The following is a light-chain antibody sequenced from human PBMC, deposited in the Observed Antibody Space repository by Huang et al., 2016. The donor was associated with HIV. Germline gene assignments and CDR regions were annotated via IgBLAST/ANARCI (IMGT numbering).Light chain of an antibody. J-gene: IGKJ1*01. CDR3: HQYNNWRT. V-gene: IGKV3-15*01. CDR1: QSVSSN. CDR2: GAS. Sequence: EIVMTQSPATLSVSPGERATLSCRASQSVSSNLAWYQQKPGQAPRRLIYGASTRATGIPARFSGSGSGTEFTLTISSLQSEDFAVYYCHQYNNWRTFGQGTKVEIK.